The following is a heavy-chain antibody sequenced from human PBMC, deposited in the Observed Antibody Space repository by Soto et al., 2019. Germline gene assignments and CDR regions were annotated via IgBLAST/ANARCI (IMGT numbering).Heavy chain of an antibody. D-gene: IGHD1-7*01. J-gene: IGHJ3*02. V-gene: IGHV3-30-3*01. CDR1: GITFSNYG. CDR2: VLYDGSEK. CDR3: PSEIARNFAFDI. Sequence: QVQLVESGGGVVQPGGSLRLSCAASGITFSNYGMHWVRQAPGKGLEWVAVVLYDGSEKYYADSVKGRFTISSDNSKNTLYLQMNSLRVEDTAAYYCPSEIARNFAFDIWGQGTMVTVSS.